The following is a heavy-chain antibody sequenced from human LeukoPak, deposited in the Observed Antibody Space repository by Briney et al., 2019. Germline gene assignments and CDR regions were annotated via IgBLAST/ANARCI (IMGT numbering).Heavy chain of an antibody. CDR2: IYYSGST. CDR1: GGSISSGGYY. Sequence: PSETLSLTCTVSGGSISSGGYYWSWIRQHPGKGLEWIGYIYYSGSTYYNPSLKSRVTISVDTSKNQFSLKLSSVTAADTAVYYCARESRVDIAAADILGDYYYYYGMDVWGQGTTVTVSS. CDR3: ARESRVDIAAADILGDYYYYYGMDV. D-gene: IGHD6-13*01. J-gene: IGHJ6*02. V-gene: IGHV4-31*03.